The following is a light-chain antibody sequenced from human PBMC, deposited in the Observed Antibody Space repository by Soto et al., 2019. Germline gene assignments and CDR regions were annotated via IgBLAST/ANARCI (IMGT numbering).Light chain of an antibody. Sequence: EVVLTQSPVTLSLSPGERATLSCRASQSFRGLLAWYHQKPGQAPRLLIYDAYNRATGIPPRFSGSGSGTDFTLTISSLEPEDSAVYYCQQRHMWPITFGQGTRLEMK. CDR2: DAY. J-gene: IGKJ5*01. CDR3: QQRHMWPIT. CDR1: QSFRGL. V-gene: IGKV3-11*01.